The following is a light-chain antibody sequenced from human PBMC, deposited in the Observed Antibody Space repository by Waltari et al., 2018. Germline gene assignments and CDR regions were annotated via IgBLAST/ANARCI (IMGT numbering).Light chain of an antibody. CDR3: QQYGNSPPFS. J-gene: IGKJ3*01. CDR2: AAS. V-gene: IGKV3-20*01. CDR1: QSISSSY. Sequence: EVVLTQSPGTLSLSQGARATISCRASQSISSSYLAWYQHKPGQAPRLLISAASTRAAGIPDRFSGSGFGTDFTLTISRLEPEDFAVYYCQQYGNSPPFSLGPGTKVAIK.